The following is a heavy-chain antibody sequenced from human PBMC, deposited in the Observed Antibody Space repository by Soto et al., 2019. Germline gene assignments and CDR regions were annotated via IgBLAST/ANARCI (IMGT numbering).Heavy chain of an antibody. Sequence: LSLPFSFSFSPPVSHYHWTWIRQPPGKGLEWMGYIFNSGTTFYNPSLTSRLSISMDTSGNHFSLELRSVTAADTAVYYCALALGPTTGLDYWGQGTLVTVSS. J-gene: IGHJ4*02. CDR3: ALALGPTTGLDY. D-gene: IGHD1-26*01. V-gene: IGHV4-31*02. CDR2: IFNSGTT. CDR1: FSPPVSHYH.